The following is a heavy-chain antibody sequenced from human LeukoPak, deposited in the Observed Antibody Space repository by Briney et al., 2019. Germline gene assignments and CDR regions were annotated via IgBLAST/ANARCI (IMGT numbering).Heavy chain of an antibody. CDR1: GYSISSGYY. D-gene: IGHD1-26*01. J-gene: IGHJ6*03. Sequence: SETLSLTCTVSGYSISSGYYWGWIRQPPGKGLEWIGSIYHSGSTYYNPSLKSRVTISVDTSKNQFSLQLDSVTPEDTAVYYCAKGRGWEASYYYYYMDVWGKGTTVTISS. CDR3: AKGRGWEASYYYYYMDV. V-gene: IGHV4-38-2*02. CDR2: IYHSGST.